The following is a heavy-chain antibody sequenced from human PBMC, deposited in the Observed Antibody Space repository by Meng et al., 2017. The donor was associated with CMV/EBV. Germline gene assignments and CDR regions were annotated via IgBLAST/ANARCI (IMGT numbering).Heavy chain of an antibody. CDR2: ISAYNGNT. Sequence: SGYTFTTYGISWVRQAPGQGLEWMGWISAYNGNTKYAQRIQGRVTMTTDTSRSTAYMELRSLRYDDTAVYYCARDLIAVRPGWFDPWGQGTLVTVSS. V-gene: IGHV1-18*01. CDR3: ARDLIAVRPGWFDP. J-gene: IGHJ5*02. D-gene: IGHD6-6*01. CDR1: GYTFTTYG.